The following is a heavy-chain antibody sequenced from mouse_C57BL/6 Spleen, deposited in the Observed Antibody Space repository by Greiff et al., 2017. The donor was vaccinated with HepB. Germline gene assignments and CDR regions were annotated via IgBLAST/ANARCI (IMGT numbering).Heavy chain of an antibody. V-gene: IGHV5-16*01. J-gene: IGHJ1*03. CDR1: GFTFSDYY. D-gene: IGHD1-1*01. CDR2: INYDGSST. Sequence: EVKLVESEGGLVQPGSSMKLSCTASGFTFSDYYMAWVRQVPEKGLEWVANINYDGSSTYYLDSLKSRFIISRDNAKNILYLQMSSLKSEDTATYYCAREITTVVATGYFDVWGTGTTVTVSS. CDR3: AREITTVVATGYFDV.